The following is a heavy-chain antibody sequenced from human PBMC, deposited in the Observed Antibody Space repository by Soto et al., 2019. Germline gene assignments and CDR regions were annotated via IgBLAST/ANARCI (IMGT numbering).Heavy chain of an antibody. D-gene: IGHD6-6*01. J-gene: IGHJ4*02. Sequence: ASVKVSCKASGYTFTSYYMHWVRQAPGQGLEWMGRISPYSGNTNYAQKLQGRVTMTTDTSTSTAYMELRSLGSDDTAVYYCARGLYSSSYLPAYWGQGTLVTVS. V-gene: IGHV1-18*04. CDR2: ISPYSGNT. CDR3: ARGLYSSSYLPAY. CDR1: GYTFTSYY.